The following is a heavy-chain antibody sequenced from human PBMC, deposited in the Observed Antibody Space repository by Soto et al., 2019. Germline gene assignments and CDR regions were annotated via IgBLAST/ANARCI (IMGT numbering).Heavy chain of an antibody. CDR2: INSDGSST. CDR3: VRTSLVVAAATREDY. Sequence: EVQLVESGGGLVQPGESLRLSCAASGFTFSSYWMHWVRQDPGKGLVWVSRINSDGSSTSYAGSVKGRFTISRDNAKNTLYLPMNSLRAEDTAVYYCVRTSLVVAAATREDYWGQGTLVTVSS. J-gene: IGHJ4*02. CDR1: GFTFSSYW. D-gene: IGHD2-15*01. V-gene: IGHV3-74*01.